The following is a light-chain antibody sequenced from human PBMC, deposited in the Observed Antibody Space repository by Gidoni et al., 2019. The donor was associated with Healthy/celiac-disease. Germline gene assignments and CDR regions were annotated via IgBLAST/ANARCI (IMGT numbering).Light chain of an antibody. J-gene: IGKJ5*01. Sequence: DIQMTQSPSTMYASVGDRVTITCRASQSISSWLAWYQQKPGKAPKLLIYKASSLESGVPSRFSGSGSGTEFTLTIRSLQPDDFATYYCQQYNSSPITFGQGTRLEIK. CDR1: QSISSW. V-gene: IGKV1-5*03. CDR2: KAS. CDR3: QQYNSSPIT.